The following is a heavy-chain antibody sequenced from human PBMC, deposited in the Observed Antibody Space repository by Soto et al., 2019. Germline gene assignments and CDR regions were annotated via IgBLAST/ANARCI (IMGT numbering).Heavy chain of an antibody. V-gene: IGHV4-34*01. Sequence: PSETLSLTCAVYGGSFSGYYWSWVRQPPGKGLEWIGEINHSGSTNYNPSLKSRVTISVDTSKNQFSLKLSSVTAADTAVYYCARGRVTIFGVVIGPYYYYGTDVWGQGTTVTVSS. D-gene: IGHD3-3*01. CDR3: ARGRVTIFGVVIGPYYYYGTDV. CDR1: GGSFSGYY. J-gene: IGHJ6*02. CDR2: INHSGST.